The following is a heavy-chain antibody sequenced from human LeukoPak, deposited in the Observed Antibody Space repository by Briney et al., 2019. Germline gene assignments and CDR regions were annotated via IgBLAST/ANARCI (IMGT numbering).Heavy chain of an antibody. J-gene: IGHJ5*02. CDR1: GYSFTTYS. V-gene: IGHV5-51*01. D-gene: IGHD6-13*01. CDR3: ARREAAAGTWWFDP. CDR2: IYPGDSDT. Sequence: GESLKISCQGSGYSFTTYSIGWARQMPGKGLEWMGNIYPGDSDTRYSPSFKGQVTISADKSISTAYLQWSSLKASDTAMYYCARREAAAGTWWFDPWGQGTLVTVSS.